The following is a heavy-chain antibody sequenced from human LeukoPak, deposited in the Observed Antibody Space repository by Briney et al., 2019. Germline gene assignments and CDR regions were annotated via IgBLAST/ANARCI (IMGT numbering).Heavy chain of an antibody. CDR2: INPSGGST. V-gene: IGHV1-46*01. J-gene: IGHJ5*02. CDR1: GGTFSSYA. Sequence: ASVKVSCKASGGTFSSYAISWVRQAPGQGLEWMGIINPSGGSTSYAQKFQGRVTMTRDTSTSTVYMELSSLRSEDTAVYYCARGYYDFWSGYLNWFDPWGQGTLVTVSS. CDR3: ARGYYDFWSGYLNWFDP. D-gene: IGHD3-3*01.